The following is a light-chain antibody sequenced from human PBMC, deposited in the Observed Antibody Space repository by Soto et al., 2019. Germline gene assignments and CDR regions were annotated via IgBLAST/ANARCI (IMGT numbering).Light chain of an antibody. Sequence: DIQMTQSPSTLSASVGDRVTITCRASQSISTWLAWYQQKPGKAPKLLIYKASSLEGGVPSRFSGSGSGTEFNITISILQPDDFATYYCQQYKTYPLTFGGGTTVDIK. CDR1: QSISTW. V-gene: IGKV1-5*03. CDR3: QQYKTYPLT. J-gene: IGKJ4*01. CDR2: KAS.